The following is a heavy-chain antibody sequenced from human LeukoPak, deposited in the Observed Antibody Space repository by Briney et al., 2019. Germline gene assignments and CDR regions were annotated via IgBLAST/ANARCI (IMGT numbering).Heavy chain of an antibody. CDR1: VGTLSSYA. D-gene: IGHD6-19*01. Sequence: SVKVSCKASVGTLSSYAISWVRQAPGQGLEWMGGIIPIFGTANYAQKFQGRVTITADESTSTAYMELSSLRSEDTAVYYCARDVLAGSPLWFDPWGQGTLVTVSS. V-gene: IGHV1-69*01. CDR3: ARDVLAGSPLWFDP. J-gene: IGHJ5*02. CDR2: IIPIFGTA.